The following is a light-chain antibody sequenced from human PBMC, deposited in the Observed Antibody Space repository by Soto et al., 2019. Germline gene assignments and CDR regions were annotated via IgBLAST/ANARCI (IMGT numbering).Light chain of an antibody. Sequence: EIVLTQSPGTLSLSPGERATLSCRASQSVSSSYLAWYQQKPGQAPRLLIYGASSRATGIPDRFSGSGSGKDFTLTISRLEPEDFAVYYCQRYGSSITFGQGTRLEIK. J-gene: IGKJ5*01. CDR3: QRYGSSIT. V-gene: IGKV3-20*01. CDR2: GAS. CDR1: QSVSSSY.